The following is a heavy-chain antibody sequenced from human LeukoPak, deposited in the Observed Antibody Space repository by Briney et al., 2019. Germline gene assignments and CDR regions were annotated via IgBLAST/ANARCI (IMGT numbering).Heavy chain of an antibody. Sequence: ASVKVSCKASGYTFTSYDVNWVRQATGQGLEWMGWMNPNSGNTGYAQKFQGRITMTRNTSISTAYMELSSLTSEDTSVYYCARIAAAGNRRLNYWGQGTLVTVSS. J-gene: IGHJ4*02. CDR2: MNPNSGNT. CDR1: GYTFTSYD. CDR3: ARIAAAGNRRLNY. D-gene: IGHD6-13*01. V-gene: IGHV1-8*01.